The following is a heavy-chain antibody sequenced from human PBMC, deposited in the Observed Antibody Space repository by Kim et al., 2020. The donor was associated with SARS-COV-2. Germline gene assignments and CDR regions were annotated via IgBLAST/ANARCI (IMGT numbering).Heavy chain of an antibody. Sequence: SETLSLTCAVYGGSFSGYYWSWIRQPPGKGLEWIGEINHSGSTNYNPSLKSRVTISVDTSKNQFSLKLSSVTAADTAVYYCARGRSGRALHYGMDVWGQGTTVTVSS. J-gene: IGHJ6*02. CDR3: ARGRSGRALHYGMDV. D-gene: IGHD5-12*01. CDR1: GGSFSGYY. CDR2: INHSGST. V-gene: IGHV4-34*01.